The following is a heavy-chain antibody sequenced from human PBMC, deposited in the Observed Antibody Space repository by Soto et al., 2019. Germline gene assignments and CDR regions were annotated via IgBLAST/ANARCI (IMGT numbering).Heavy chain of an antibody. Sequence: SETLSLTCTVSGGSISSYYWSWIRQPPGKGLEWIGYIYYSGSTNYNPSLKSRVTISVDTSKNQFSLKLSSVTAADTAVYYCARTVLGPDLLADSFVDYYYYMDVWGQGTTVTVSS. CDR2: IYYSGST. V-gene: IGHV4-59*08. CDR3: ARTVLGPDLLADSFVDYYYYMDV. J-gene: IGHJ6*03. CDR1: GGSISSYY. D-gene: IGHD3-9*01.